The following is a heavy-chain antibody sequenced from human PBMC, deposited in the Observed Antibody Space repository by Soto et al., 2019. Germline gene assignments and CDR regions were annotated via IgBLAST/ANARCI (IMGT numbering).Heavy chain of an antibody. V-gene: IGHV3-30*18. Sequence: QVQLVESGGGVVQPGRSLRLSCAASGFTFSSYGMHWVRQAPGKGLEWVAVISYDGSNKYYADSVKGRFTISRDNSKNTLYLQMNSLRAEDTAVYYCAKAKQQWPKSYYYYVMDVWGQGTTVTVSS. J-gene: IGHJ6*02. CDR1: GFTFSSYG. CDR3: AKAKQQWPKSYYYYVMDV. D-gene: IGHD6-19*01. CDR2: ISYDGSNK.